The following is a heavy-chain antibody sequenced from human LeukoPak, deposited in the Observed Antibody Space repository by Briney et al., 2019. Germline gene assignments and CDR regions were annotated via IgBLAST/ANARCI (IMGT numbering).Heavy chain of an antibody. CDR1: GGSISSYY. D-gene: IGHD3-10*01. CDR3: ARVTGSRGVKYYYYYMDV. J-gene: IGHJ6*03. CDR2: IYYSGST. V-gene: IGHV4-59*08. Sequence: SETLSLTCAVSGGSISSYYWGWIRQPPGKGLEWIGYIYYSGSTNYNPSLKSRVTISVDTSKNQFSLKLSSVTAADTAVYYCARVTGSRGVKYYYYYMDVWGKGTTVTVSS.